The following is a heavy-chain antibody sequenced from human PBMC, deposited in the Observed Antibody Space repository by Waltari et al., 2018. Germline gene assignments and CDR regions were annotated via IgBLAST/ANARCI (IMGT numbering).Heavy chain of an antibody. D-gene: IGHD3-22*01. CDR2: ISSSGSLI. V-gene: IGHV3-21*01. Sequence: EVQLVESGGGLVKPGGSLRLSCAASGFTFSSYSMNWVRQTPGKELEWVSSISSSGSLIYNAYAWKGRFNISRDNAKNSLYLQMNSLRAEDTAVYYCARILGGGIVVVTPGAFDIWGQGTMVTVSS. CDR3: ARILGGGIVVVTPGAFDI. CDR1: GFTFSSYS. J-gene: IGHJ3*02.